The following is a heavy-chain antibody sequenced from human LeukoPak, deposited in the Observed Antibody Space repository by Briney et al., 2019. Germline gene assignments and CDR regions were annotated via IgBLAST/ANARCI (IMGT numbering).Heavy chain of an antibody. CDR2: INPNSGGT. V-gene: IGHV1-2*02. Sequence: ASVKVSCKASGYTFTGYYMHWVRQAPGQGLEWMGWINPNSGGTNYAQKFQGRVTMTRDTSISTAYMELSRLRSDDTAVYYCAKAFSTIAARPEGFDYWGQGTLVTVSS. D-gene: IGHD6-6*01. CDR3: AKAFSTIAARPEGFDY. CDR1: GYTFTGYY. J-gene: IGHJ4*02.